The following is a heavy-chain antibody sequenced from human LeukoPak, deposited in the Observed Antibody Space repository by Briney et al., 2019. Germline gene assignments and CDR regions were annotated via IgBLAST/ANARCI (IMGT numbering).Heavy chain of an antibody. CDR2: IYYSGST. D-gene: IGHD4-11*01. CDR1: GDSISSYY. CDR3: ATTTVRGGYDY. J-gene: IGHJ4*02. Sequence: TASETLSLTCTVSGDSISSYYWSWIRQPPGKGLEWIGYIYYSGSTNYNPSLKSRVTISVDTSKNQFSLKLSSVTAADTAVYYCATTTVRGGYDYWGQGTLVTVSS. V-gene: IGHV4-59*01.